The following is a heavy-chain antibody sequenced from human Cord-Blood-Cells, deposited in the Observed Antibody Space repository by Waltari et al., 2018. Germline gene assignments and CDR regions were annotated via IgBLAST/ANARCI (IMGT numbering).Heavy chain of an antibody. CDR1: GFTFSSYE. J-gene: IGHJ5*02. Sequence: EVHLVESGGGLVQPGGSLRLSCAASGFTFSSYEMNWVRQAPGKGLEWVAYIIRSGSTIYYADSVKAQFTIARDNAKNSLYLQMNSLRAEDTAVYYCARDVGATGWFDPWGQGTLVTVSS. CDR3: ARDVGATGWFDP. D-gene: IGHD1-26*01. CDR2: IIRSGSTI. V-gene: IGHV3-48*03.